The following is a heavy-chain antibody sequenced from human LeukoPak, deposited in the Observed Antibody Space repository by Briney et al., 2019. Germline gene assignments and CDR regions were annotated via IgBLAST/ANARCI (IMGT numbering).Heavy chain of an antibody. Sequence: GGSLRLSCAASGFTFSNYAMHWARQAPGKGLEWVAVISFDSTKEYYANSVKSRFIVARDNPKATLHLQMHSLRPDDTAIYYCARFKVGRNTTQKNAFDIWGRGTLVTVSS. CDR3: ARFKVGRNTTQKNAFDI. CDR1: GFTFSNYA. J-gene: IGHJ3*02. V-gene: IGHV3-30*01. CDR2: ISFDSTKE. D-gene: IGHD1-26*01.